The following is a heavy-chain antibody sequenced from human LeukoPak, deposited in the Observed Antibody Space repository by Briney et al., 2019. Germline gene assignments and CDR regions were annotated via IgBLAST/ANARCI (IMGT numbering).Heavy chain of an antibody. CDR2: IKRDGSEK. CDR3: ARDGGDCSITSCYDRLDY. D-gene: IGHD2-2*01. V-gene: IGHV3-7*04. Sequence: GGSLRLSCAASGFIFSNYWMTWVRQAPGKGLEWVANIKRDGSEKYYVDSVRGRFTISRDNAKNTLYLQMNSLRAEDAAVYYCARDGGDCSITSCYDRLDYWGQGTVVTVSS. J-gene: IGHJ4*02. CDR1: GFIFSNYW.